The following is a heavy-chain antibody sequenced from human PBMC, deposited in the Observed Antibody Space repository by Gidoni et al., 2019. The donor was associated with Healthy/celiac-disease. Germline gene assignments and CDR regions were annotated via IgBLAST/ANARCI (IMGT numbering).Heavy chain of an antibody. Sequence: QVQLVQSGAEVKKPGASVKVSCKASGYTFTGYYITWVRQAPGQGLEWMGWINPTRGGTNYAQKFQGWVTMTRDTSISTAYMELSRLRSDDTAVYYCARGDVLGDEYSSSSPTRGMDVWGQGTTVTVSS. CDR2: INPTRGGT. CDR3: ARGDVLGDEYSSSSPTRGMDV. J-gene: IGHJ6*02. D-gene: IGHD6-6*01. V-gene: IGHV1-2*04. CDR1: GYTFTGYY.